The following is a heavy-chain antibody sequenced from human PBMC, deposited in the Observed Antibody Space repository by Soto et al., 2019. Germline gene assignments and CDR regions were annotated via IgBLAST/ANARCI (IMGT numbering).Heavy chain of an antibody. CDR2: IIPIFGTA. CDR3: ARDSRYYYDSSGYPDPNWFDP. V-gene: IGHV1-69*13. D-gene: IGHD3-22*01. Sequence: SVKVSCKASGGTFSSYAISWVRQAPGQGLEWMGGIIPIFGTANYAQKFQGRVTITADESTSTAYMELSSLRSEDTAVYYCARDSRYYYDSSGYPDPNWFDPWGQGTLVTVSS. CDR1: GGTFSSYA. J-gene: IGHJ5*02.